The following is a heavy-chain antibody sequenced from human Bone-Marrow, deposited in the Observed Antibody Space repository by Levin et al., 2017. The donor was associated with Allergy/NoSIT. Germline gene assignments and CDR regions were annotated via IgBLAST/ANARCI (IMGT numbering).Heavy chain of an antibody. V-gene: IGHV4-59*01. CDR1: GGSISIYY. CDR2: FSYIGST. D-gene: IGHD3-16*01. CDR3: SRGGGDYGMDVWGQGMDV. J-gene: IGHJ6*02. Sequence: SETLSLTCTVSGGSISIYYWSWIRQPPGKGLEWIAFFSYIGSTNYNPSLKSRVTISVDASKRQFSLKLTSVTAADTAVYYCSRGGGDYGMDVWGQGMDVWGQGTTVTVSS.